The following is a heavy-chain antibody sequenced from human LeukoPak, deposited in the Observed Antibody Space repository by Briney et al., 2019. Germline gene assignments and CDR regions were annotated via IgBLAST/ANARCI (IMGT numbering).Heavy chain of an antibody. V-gene: IGHV3-53*01. D-gene: IGHD3-22*01. Sequence: GSLRLSCAASGFTVSSNYMSWVRQAPGKGLEWVSVIYSGGITYYADSVKGRFTISRDNSKNTLYLQMNSLRAEDTAVYYCARDLGGYYDYWGQGTLATVSS. J-gene: IGHJ4*02. CDR3: ARDLGGYYDY. CDR1: GFTVSSNY. CDR2: IYSGGIT.